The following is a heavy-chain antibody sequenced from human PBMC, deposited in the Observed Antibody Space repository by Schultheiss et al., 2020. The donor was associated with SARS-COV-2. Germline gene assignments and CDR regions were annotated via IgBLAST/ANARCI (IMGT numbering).Heavy chain of an antibody. D-gene: IGHD2-15*01. Sequence: ASVKVSCKASGYTFTSYYMHWVRQAPGQGLEWMGIINPSGGSTSYAQKFQGWVTMTRDTSISTAYMELSRLRSDDTAVYYCVAINCSGGSCYMNYYYGMDVWGQGTTVTVSS. CDR3: VAINCSGGSCYMNYYYGMDV. CDR1: GYTFTSYY. J-gene: IGHJ6*02. CDR2: INPSGGST. V-gene: IGHV1-46*01.